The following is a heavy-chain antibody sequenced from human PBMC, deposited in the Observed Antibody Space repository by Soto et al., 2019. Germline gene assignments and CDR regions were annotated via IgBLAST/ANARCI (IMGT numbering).Heavy chain of an antibody. CDR2: IIPMFGTA. CDR3: ESGRQLWIRRINYGSSG. CDR1: GGTFSTYA. D-gene: IGHD5-18*01. J-gene: IGHJ4*01. Sequence: QVQLVQSGAEVKKPESSVKVSCKAPGGTFSTYAISWVRQAPGQGLEWMGGIIPMFGTANYAQRFQNRVTITADEPTHPVYMELSSLRSENTPVYSCESGRQLWIRRINYGSSGWGHGTLVTVSS. V-gene: IGHV1-69*12.